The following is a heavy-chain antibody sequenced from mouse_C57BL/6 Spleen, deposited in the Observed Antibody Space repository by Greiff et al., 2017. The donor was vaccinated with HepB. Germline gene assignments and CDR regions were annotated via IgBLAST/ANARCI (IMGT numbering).Heavy chain of an antibody. CDR3: ARPDSSGSAWFAY. CDR2: ISSGSSTI. V-gene: IGHV5-17*01. J-gene: IGHJ3*01. CDR1: GFTFSDYG. Sequence: EVKVVESGGGLVKPGGSLKLSCAASGFTFSDYGMHWVRQAPEKGLEWVAYISSGSSTIYYADTVKGRFTISRDNAKNTLFLQMTSLRSEDTAMYYCARPDSSGSAWFAYWGQGTLVTVSA. D-gene: IGHD3-2*02.